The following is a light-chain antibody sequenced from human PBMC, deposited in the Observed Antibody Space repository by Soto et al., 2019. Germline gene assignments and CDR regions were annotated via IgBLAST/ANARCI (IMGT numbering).Light chain of an antibody. V-gene: IGKV1-17*03. CDR2: DSS. CDR1: QDISRF. J-gene: IGKJ5*01. CDR3: LQHNNYPYT. Sequence: DVQMTQSPSAMSASVGDRVTITCRAGQDISRFVAWFQQKPGKAPERLIYDSSSLQPGVPSRFSGSGSGTEFTLAISGLQPEDFATYYCLQHNNYPYTFGQGTRLEIK.